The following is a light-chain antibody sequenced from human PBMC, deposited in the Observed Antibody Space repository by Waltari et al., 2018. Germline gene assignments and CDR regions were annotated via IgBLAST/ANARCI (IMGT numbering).Light chain of an antibody. V-gene: IGKV3-15*01. J-gene: IGKJ4*01. CDR3: QHYTEQPLT. CDR1: QSVSRN. CDR2: GAS. Sequence: EIVMTQSPATLSVSPGEGATLSCRASQSVSRNLAWYPQKPGQAPRLLIFGASARATGIPARFSGSGSGTEFTLTISSLQSEDVAVYFCQHYTEQPLTFGGGTNVEIK.